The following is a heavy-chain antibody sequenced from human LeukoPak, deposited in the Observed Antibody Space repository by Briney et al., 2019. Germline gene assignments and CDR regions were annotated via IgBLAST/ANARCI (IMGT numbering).Heavy chain of an antibody. D-gene: IGHD5/OR15-5a*01. J-gene: IGHJ4*02. Sequence: SETLSLTCTVSGGSISSGGYYWSWIRQPPGKGLEWIGSIYYSGSTYYNPSLKSRVTISVDTSKNQFSLKLSSVTAADTAVYYCARQSSVNDFDYWGQGTLVTVSS. CDR1: GGSISSGGYY. CDR2: IYYSGST. V-gene: IGHV4-39*01. CDR3: ARQSSVNDFDY.